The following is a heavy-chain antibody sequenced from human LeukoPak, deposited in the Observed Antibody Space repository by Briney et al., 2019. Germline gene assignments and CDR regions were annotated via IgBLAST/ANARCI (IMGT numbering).Heavy chain of an antibody. CDR1: GLNFSSRW. D-gene: IGHD3-10*01. J-gene: IGHJ5*02. V-gene: IGHV3-7*03. CDR2: IKEDGSEK. Sequence: GGSLRLSCAASGLNFSSRWMNWVRQAPGQGLEWVASIKEDGSEKHYVDSVKGRFTISRDNAKNSLYLQMNSLRAEDTAVYYCARDLGSGSYYTNWFDPWGQGTLVTVSS. CDR3: ARDLGSGSYYTNWFDP.